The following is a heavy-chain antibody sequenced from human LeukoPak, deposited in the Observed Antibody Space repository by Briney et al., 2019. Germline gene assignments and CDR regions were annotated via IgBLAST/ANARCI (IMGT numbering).Heavy chain of an antibody. CDR1: GFTFSSYS. CDR2: ISSSSTYI. D-gene: IGHD6-19*01. J-gene: IGHJ4*02. CDR3: AKDNRRHYTSGPNPDSLH. Sequence: GGSLRLSCAASGFTFSSYSMNWVRQAPGKGLEWVSSISSSSTYIYYADSVKGRFTISRDNAKNSLYLQMNSLRVEDTAFYYCAKDNRRHYTSGPNPDSLHWGQGALVTVSS. V-gene: IGHV3-21*04.